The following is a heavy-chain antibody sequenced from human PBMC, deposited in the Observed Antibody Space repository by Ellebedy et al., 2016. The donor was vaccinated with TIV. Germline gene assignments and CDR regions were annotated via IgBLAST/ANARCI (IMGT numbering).Heavy chain of an antibody. D-gene: IGHD3-16*01. CDR1: GFTVNSHY. J-gene: IGHJ3*02. CDR3: SSETFNDVDLELWGLFDM. Sequence: GESLKISCVVSGFTVNSHYMSWVRQAPGKGLEWVSVISVGGSTYYADSVKGRFNIARDNAKHTLFLQMNSLIAEDTAVYYCSSETFNDVDLELWGLFDMWGQGTTVTVSS. CDR2: ISVGGST. V-gene: IGHV3-66*01.